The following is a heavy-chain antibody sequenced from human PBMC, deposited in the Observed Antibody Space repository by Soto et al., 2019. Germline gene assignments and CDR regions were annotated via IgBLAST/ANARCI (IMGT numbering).Heavy chain of an antibody. CDR2: MSWNPISI. CDR1: GFAFDDYA. J-gene: IGHJ4*02. V-gene: IGHV3-9*01. Sequence: EVQLVESGGGLVQPGRSLRLSCAASGFAFDDYAMHWVRQTPGKGLEWVSGMSWNPISIGYAGSVKGRFTISRDNAKKSLYLQMGSLRIEDTALYYCVKGQIRGNSGRGREFDYWGQGVLVTVSS. CDR3: VKGQIRGNSGRGREFDY. D-gene: IGHD3-16*01.